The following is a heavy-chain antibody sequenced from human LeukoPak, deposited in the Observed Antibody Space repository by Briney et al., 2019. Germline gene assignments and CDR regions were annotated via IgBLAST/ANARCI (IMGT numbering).Heavy chain of an antibody. Sequence: SQTLSLTFAISGDSVSSNSAAWNWIRQYPSRGLEWLGRTYYRSKWYNDYAVSVKSRITINPDTSKNQFSLQLNSVTPEDTAVYYCAAGDSSSWYYFDYWGQGTLVTVSS. V-gene: IGHV6-1*01. CDR3: AAGDSSSWYYFDY. J-gene: IGHJ4*02. CDR2: TYYRSKWYN. D-gene: IGHD6-13*01. CDR1: GDSVSSNSAA.